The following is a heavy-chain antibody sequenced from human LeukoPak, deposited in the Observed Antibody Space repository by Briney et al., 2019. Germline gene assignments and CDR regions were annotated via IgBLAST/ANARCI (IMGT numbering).Heavy chain of an antibody. V-gene: IGHV1-18*01. CDR3: ARDLGVKVGATTFDY. D-gene: IGHD1-26*01. J-gene: IGHJ4*02. Sequence: ASVNVSCKASGYTFTSYGISWVRQAPGQGLEWMGWISAYNGNTNYAQKLQGRVTMTTDTSTSTAYMELRSLRSDDTAVYYCARDLGVKVGATTFDYWGQGTLVTVSS. CDR1: GYTFTSYG. CDR2: ISAYNGNT.